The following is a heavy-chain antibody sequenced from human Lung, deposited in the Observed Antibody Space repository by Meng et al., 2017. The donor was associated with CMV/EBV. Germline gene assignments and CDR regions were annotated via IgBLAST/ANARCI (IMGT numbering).Heavy chain of an antibody. J-gene: IGHJ4*02. Sequence: ASVKVSCKASGYTFTSYGISWVRQAPGQGLEWMGWISAYNGNTNYAQKLQGRVTMTTDTSTSTAYMELRSLRSDDTAVYYCARNRYCSSTSCYFDYWGQGTLVXVPQ. D-gene: IGHD2-2*01. CDR3: ARNRYCSSTSCYFDY. CDR2: ISAYNGNT. V-gene: IGHV1-18*01. CDR1: GYTFTSYG.